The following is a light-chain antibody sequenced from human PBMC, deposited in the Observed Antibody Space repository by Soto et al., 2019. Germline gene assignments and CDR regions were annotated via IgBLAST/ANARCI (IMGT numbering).Light chain of an antibody. CDR3: QQYSSYPWT. V-gene: IGKV1-5*01. CDR1: QSIDRW. CDR2: DAS. Sequence: DSQMTQSPSTLPASVGDRVTITCRASQSIDRWLAWYQQRPGKAPKILIYDASSLETGVPSRFSGSGSGTEFTLIISSLQPDDFATYYCQQYSSYPWTFGQGTKVDIK. J-gene: IGKJ1*01.